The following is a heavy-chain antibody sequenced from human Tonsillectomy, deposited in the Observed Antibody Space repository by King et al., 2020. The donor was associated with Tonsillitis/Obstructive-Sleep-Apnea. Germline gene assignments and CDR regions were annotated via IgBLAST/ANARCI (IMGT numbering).Heavy chain of an antibody. CDR1: GLTFSSYA. Sequence: VQLVESGGGLVQPGGSLRLSCAASGLTFSSYAMSWVRQAPGKGLEWVSAISGSGGSTNYADSVKGRFTISRDNSKNTLYLQMNSLRVEDTAVYYCAKDPRIVVVDDLGYWGQGTLVTVSS. D-gene: IGHD2-15*01. V-gene: IGHV3-23*04. CDR3: AKDPRIVVVDDLGY. J-gene: IGHJ4*02. CDR2: ISGSGGST.